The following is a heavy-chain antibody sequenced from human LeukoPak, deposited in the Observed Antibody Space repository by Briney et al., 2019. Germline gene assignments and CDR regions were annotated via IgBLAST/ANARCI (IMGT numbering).Heavy chain of an antibody. CDR3: ARLGGSGGWYYFDY. CDR1: GYTFTSYV. Sequence: ASVKVSCKVSGYTFTSYVMHWVRQAPGQRLEWMGWINAGNGNRKYSQEFQGRVTITRDTSASTAYMYLSSLRSEDMAVYYCARLGGSGGWYYFDYWGQGTLVTVSS. D-gene: IGHD6-19*01. V-gene: IGHV1-3*03. CDR2: INAGNGNR. J-gene: IGHJ4*02.